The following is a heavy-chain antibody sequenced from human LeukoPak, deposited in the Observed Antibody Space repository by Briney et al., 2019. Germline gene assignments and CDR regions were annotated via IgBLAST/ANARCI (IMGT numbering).Heavy chain of an antibody. CDR1: GFTLSSYA. J-gene: IGHJ4*02. CDR2: ISGSGGST. D-gene: IGHD2-2*01. Sequence: GGSLRLSCAASGFTLSSYAMSWVRQAPGKGLEWVSAISGSGGSTYYADSVKGRFTISRDNSKNTLYLQMNSLRAEDTAVYYCASNTRYCSSTSCYSPGDYWGQGTLVTVSS. V-gene: IGHV3-23*01. CDR3: ASNTRYCSSTSCYSPGDY.